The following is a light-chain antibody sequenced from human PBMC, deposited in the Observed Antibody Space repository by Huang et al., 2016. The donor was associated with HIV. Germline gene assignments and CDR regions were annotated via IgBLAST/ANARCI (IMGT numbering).Light chain of an antibody. J-gene: IGKJ2*01. CDR1: QSINNNY. V-gene: IGKV3-20*01. CDR3: QHYGTSPQT. Sequence: EIVLTQSPGTLSLSPGDVATLSCRASQSINNNYLAWFQQKPGHPPRLLIYVASSRATCVPDRFTGSGSGTDFNLTISRLETEDFAMYFCQHYGTSPQTFGQGTKLEIK. CDR2: VAS.